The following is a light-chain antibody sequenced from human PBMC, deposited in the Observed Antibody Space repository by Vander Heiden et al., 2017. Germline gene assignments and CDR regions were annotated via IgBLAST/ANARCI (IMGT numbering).Light chain of an antibody. CDR3: ASWDDSLSGPRV. Sequence: QSLLTQPPSASGTPGQQVTISCSGSSSNIGSHYVYWYQQLPGTAPKLLIYRDNQRPSGVPDRFSGSKSGTSASLAISGLRSEDEADYYCASWDDSLSGPRVFGGGTKVTVL. V-gene: IGLV1-47*01. CDR1: SSNIGSHY. J-gene: IGLJ3*02. CDR2: RDN.